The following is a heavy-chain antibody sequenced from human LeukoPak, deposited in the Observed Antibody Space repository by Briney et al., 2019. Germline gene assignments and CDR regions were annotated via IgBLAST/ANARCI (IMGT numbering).Heavy chain of an antibody. Sequence: PSETLSLTCTVSGGSISSSSYYWGWIRQPPGKGLEWIGSIYHSGSTYYNPSLKSRVTISVDTSKNQFSLKLSSVTAADTAVYYCARAHPMVRRVIGGGFGFDPWGQGTLVTVSS. D-gene: IGHD3-10*01. CDR2: IYHSGST. J-gene: IGHJ5*02. V-gene: IGHV4-39*07. CDR3: ARAHPMVRRVIGGGFGFDP. CDR1: GGSISSSSYY.